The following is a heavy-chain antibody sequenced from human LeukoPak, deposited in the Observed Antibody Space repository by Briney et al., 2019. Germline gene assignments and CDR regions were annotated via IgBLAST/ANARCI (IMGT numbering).Heavy chain of an antibody. D-gene: IGHD3-22*01. CDR1: GFTFSSYS. V-gene: IGHV3-48*01. CDR3: VRAYYDSSASWWWFDP. CDR2: ISSSSTTM. Sequence: TGGSLRLSCAASGFTFSSYSMNWVRQAPGKGLEWVSYISSSSTTMYYADSVKDRFTISRDNAKNSLYLQMNSLRAEDTAVYYCVRAYYDSSASWWWFDPWGQGTLVTVSS. J-gene: IGHJ5*02.